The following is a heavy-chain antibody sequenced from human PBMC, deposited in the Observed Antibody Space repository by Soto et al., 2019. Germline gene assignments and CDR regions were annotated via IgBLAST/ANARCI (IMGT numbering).Heavy chain of an antibody. D-gene: IGHD3-22*01. CDR2: FNPENGET. J-gene: IGHJ3*02. Sequence: ASVKVSCKASGYTFTSYGLSWVRQAPGQGLEWMGGFNPENGETIYAQKFQGRVTMTEDTSTDTAYMELSSLRSEDTAVYYCATATTMIVVVIASHAFDIWGQGTMVTVSS. V-gene: IGHV1-24*01. CDR3: ATATTMIVVVIASHAFDI. CDR1: GYTFTSYG.